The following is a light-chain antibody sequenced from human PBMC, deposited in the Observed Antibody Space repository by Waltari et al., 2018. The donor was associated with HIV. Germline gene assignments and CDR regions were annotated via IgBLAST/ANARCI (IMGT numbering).Light chain of an antibody. V-gene: IGKV4-1*01. CDR1: QSLLYGSNNKNY. J-gene: IGKJ2*01. Sequence: DVVMTQSPDSLTVSVGERATLNCKSSQSLLYGSNNKNYLAWYKQRPGHRPKLLIYWASTRQSGVPDRFSGSGSGTDFSLTISSLQAEDVAVYYCQQYYLVPYTFGQGTKLEIK. CDR3: QQYYLVPYT. CDR2: WAS.